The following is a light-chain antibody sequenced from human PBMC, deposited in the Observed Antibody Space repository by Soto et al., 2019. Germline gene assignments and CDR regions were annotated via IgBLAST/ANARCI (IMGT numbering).Light chain of an antibody. CDR2: KAS. CDR3: QQYNSYPT. CDR1: QSISSW. V-gene: IGKV1-5*03. J-gene: IGKJ4*01. Sequence: DIQMTQSPSTLSASVGDRVTITCRASQSISSWLGWYQQKPGKAPMLLIYKASSLESGVPSRFSGSGSGTEFTLTSSSLQPDDFATYYCQQYNSYPTFGGGTKVEIK.